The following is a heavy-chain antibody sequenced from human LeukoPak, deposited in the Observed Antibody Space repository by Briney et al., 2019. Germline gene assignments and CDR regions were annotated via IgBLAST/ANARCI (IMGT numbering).Heavy chain of an antibody. CDR1: GYTFTSYG. Sequence: ASVKVSCKASGYTFTSYGISWVRQAPGQGLEWMGWMNPNSGNTGYAQKFQGRVTITRNTSITTAYMELSSLRSEDTAVYYCARNTYYYDSSGYYRYYYYYYMDVWGKGTTVTVSS. CDR2: MNPNSGNT. CDR3: ARNTYYYDSSGYYRYYYYYYMDV. J-gene: IGHJ6*03. D-gene: IGHD3-22*01. V-gene: IGHV1-8*03.